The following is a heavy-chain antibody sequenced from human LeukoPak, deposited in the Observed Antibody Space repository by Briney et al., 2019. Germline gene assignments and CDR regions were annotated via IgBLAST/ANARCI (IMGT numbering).Heavy chain of an antibody. D-gene: IGHD3-22*01. CDR2: ISGSGGST. CDR3: AKDLNYDSVFGFDY. CDR1: GFTFSSYA. Sequence: GGSLRLSCAASGFTFSSYAMSWVRQAPGKGLEWVSAISGSGGSTYYADSVKGRFTISRDNSKNTLYLQMNSLRAEDTALYYCAKDLNYDSVFGFDYWGQGTLVTVSS. J-gene: IGHJ4*02. V-gene: IGHV3-23*01.